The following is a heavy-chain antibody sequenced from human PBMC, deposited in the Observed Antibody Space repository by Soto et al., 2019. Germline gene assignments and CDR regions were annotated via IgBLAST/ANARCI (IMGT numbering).Heavy chain of an antibody. CDR1: GFTFSSYA. D-gene: IGHD6-19*01. J-gene: IGHJ4*02. Sequence: EVQLLESGGGLVQPGGSLRLSCAASGFTFSSYAMSWVRQAPGKGLEWVSVISGSGGSTYDADSVKGRFTISRGNSKNTLYLQMNSLRAEDTAVFYCARRSSGWYFDYWGQGTVVTVSS. V-gene: IGHV3-23*01. CDR3: ARRSSGWYFDY. CDR2: ISGSGGST.